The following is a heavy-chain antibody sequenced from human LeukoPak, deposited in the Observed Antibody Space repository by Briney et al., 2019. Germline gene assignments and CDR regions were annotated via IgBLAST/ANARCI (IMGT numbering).Heavy chain of an antibody. CDR3: AKTLVPPPKWGFGGLPPDRIYMDV. CDR2: ISYDGSNK. Sequence: GGSLRLSCAASGFTFSSYAMHWVRQAPGKGLEWVAVISYDGSNKYYADSVKGRFTISRDNSKNTLYLQMNSLRAEDTAVYYCAKTLVPPPKWGFGGLPPDRIYMDVWGKGTTVTVSS. CDR1: GFTFSSYA. V-gene: IGHV3-30-3*02. J-gene: IGHJ6*03. D-gene: IGHD3-16*01.